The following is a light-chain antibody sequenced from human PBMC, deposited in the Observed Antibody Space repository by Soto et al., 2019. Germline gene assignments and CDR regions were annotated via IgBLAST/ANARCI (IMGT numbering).Light chain of an antibody. V-gene: IGKV3-15*01. Sequence: EIVLSQSPATLSLSPGERATLSCRASQSVNDFLAWYQQRPGQAPRLLIYGASTRATGIPARFSGSGSGTEFTLTISSLQSEDFAVYYCQQYNNWPLTFGQGTKVDI. CDR3: QQYNNWPLT. J-gene: IGKJ1*01. CDR2: GAS. CDR1: QSVNDF.